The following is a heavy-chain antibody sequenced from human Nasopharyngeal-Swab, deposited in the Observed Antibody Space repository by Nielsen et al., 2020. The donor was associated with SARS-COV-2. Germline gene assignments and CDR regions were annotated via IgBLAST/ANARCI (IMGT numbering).Heavy chain of an antibody. D-gene: IGHD2-2*01. V-gene: IGHV3-9*01. Sequence: GGSLRLSCAASGFTFDDYAMHWVRQAPGKGLEWVSGISWNSGSIGYADSVKGRFTISRDNAKNSLYLQMNSLRAEDTALYYCAKEALPSSYYYYYMDVWGKGTTVTVSS. CDR3: AKEALPSSYYYYYMDV. CDR1: GFTFDDYA. CDR2: ISWNSGSI. J-gene: IGHJ6*03.